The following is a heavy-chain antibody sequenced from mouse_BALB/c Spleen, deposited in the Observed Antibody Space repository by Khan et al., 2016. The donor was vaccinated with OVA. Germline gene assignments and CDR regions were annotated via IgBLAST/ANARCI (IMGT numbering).Heavy chain of an antibody. CDR1: GYTFTNYW. V-gene: IGHV1-63*02. CDR2: IYPGGYFT. J-gene: IGHJ1*01. Sequence: QVQLQESGGEVVRPGTSVKISCKASGYTFTNYWLGWVRQRPGHGLEWIGDIYPGGYFTNYNEKFKDKATLTVDTSSTTANVQLSSLTSEDSAVYFCARWATWYFDVWGAGTTVTVSS. D-gene: IGHD3-1*01. CDR3: ARWATWYFDV.